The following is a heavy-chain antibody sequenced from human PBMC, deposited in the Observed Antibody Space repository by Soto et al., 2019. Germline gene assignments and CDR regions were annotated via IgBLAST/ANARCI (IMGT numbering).Heavy chain of an antibody. CDR3: ARRYCSSATCYSIYAFDI. Sequence: QVQLVQSGAEVKKPGSSVKVSCKASGGTFSTYGIHWVRQAPGQGLEWMGGIIPFFGTVKYAQKFQGRVTMDADKSTSTAYMQLSGLGSEDTAVYYCARRYCSSATCYSIYAFDIWGQGTVVTVSS. CDR1: GGTFSTYG. CDR2: IIPFFGTV. D-gene: IGHD2-2*02. J-gene: IGHJ3*02. V-gene: IGHV1-69*06.